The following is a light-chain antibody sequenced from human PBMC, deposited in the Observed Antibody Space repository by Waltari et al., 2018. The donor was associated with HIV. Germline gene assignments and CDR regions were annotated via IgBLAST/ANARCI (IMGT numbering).Light chain of an antibody. Sequence: QSVLTQPPSASGTPGQRVNSPSSGSSSNLRRNTENWYQQLPGTAPKLLIYSNNQRPSGVPDRFSGSKSGTSASLAISGLQSEDEADYYCAAWDDSLNGVVFGGGTKLTVL. CDR3: AAWDDSLNGVV. J-gene: IGLJ2*01. CDR2: SNN. CDR1: SSNLRRNT. V-gene: IGLV1-44*01.